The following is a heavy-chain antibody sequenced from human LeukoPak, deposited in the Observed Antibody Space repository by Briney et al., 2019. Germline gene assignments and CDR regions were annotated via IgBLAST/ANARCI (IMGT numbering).Heavy chain of an antibody. CDR3: AKDYYDTLTAFDY. V-gene: IGHV3-9*01. CDR1: GFTFDDHA. CDR2: ISWNSGSI. J-gene: IGHJ4*02. D-gene: IGHD3-22*01. Sequence: GGSLRLSCAASGFTFDDHAMHWVRQAPGKGLEWVSGISWNSGSIGYADSVKGRFTISRDNAKNSLYLQMNSLRAEDTALYYCAKDYYDTLTAFDYWGQGTLVTVSS.